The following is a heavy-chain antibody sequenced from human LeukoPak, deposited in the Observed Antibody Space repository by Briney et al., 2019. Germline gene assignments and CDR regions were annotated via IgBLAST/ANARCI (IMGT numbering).Heavy chain of an antibody. V-gene: IGHV4-34*01. D-gene: IGHD3-9*01. CDR1: GGSFSGYY. CDR3: ASSPLLRYFDWLLAY. CDR2: INHSGST. J-gene: IGHJ4*02. Sequence: SETLSLTCAVYGGSFSGYYWSWIRQPPGKGLEWIGEINHSGSTNYNPSLKSRVTISVDTSKNQFSLKLSSVTAADTAVYYCASSPLLRYFDWLLAYWGQGTLVTVSS.